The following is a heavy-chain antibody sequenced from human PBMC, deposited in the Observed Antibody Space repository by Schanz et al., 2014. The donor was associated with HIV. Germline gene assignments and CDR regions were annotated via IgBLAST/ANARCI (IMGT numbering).Heavy chain of an antibody. D-gene: IGHD5-18*01. CDR2: ISWNSDSK. J-gene: IGHJ6*02. CDR1: GFIFDDYA. Sequence: EVQLVESGGGLVQPCRSLRLSCAASGFIFDDYAMHWARQAPGKGLEWVSGISWNSDSKGYADSVKGRFTISRDNAKNSLYLQMNSLRAEDTALYYCAKDRGVVSGMVTNYYYGMDVWGQGTTVTVSS. CDR3: AKDRGVVSGMVTNYYYGMDV. V-gene: IGHV3-9*01.